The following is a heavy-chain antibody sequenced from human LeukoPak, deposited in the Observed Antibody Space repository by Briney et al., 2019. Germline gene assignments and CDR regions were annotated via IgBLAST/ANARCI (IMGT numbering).Heavy chain of an antibody. V-gene: IGHV3-33*01. Sequence: GGSLRLSCAASGFTFSRYGMHWVRQAPGKGLDRVAVISSDGGGEDYADSVKGRFTISRDNSKNTVYLQMDSLRAEDTAVYFCARAYGGNSYSFDHWGQGTLVTVAS. CDR1: GFTFSRYG. CDR2: ISSDGGGE. CDR3: ARAYGGNSYSFDH. J-gene: IGHJ4*02. D-gene: IGHD4-23*01.